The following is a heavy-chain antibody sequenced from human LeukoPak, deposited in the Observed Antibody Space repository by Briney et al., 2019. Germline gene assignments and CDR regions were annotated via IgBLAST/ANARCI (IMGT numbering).Heavy chain of an antibody. J-gene: IGHJ4*02. V-gene: IGHV1-46*01. CDR1: GYTFTSYG. D-gene: IGHD1-14*01. Sequence: ASVKVSCKASGYTFTSYGISWVRQAPGQGLEWMGIINPSGGSTSYAQKFQGRVTMTRDTSTSTVYMELSSLRSEDTAVYYCARDGAAPGPGRYFDYWGQGTLVTVSS. CDR3: ARDGAAPGPGRYFDY. CDR2: INPSGGST.